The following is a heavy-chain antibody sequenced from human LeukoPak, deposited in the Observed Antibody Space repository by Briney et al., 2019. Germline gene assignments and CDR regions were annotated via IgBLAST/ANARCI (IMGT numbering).Heavy chain of an antibody. CDR1: GYTFTSYG. D-gene: IGHD3-10*01. CDR3: ARATGLLWFGELLDPVDY. CDR2: ISAYNGNT. J-gene: IGHJ4*02. Sequence: ASVKVSCKASGYTFTSYGISWVRQAPGQGLGWMGWISAYNGNTNYAQKLQDRVTMTTDTSTSTAYMELRSLRSDDTAVYYCARATGLLWFGELLDPVDYWGQGTLVTVSS. V-gene: IGHV1-18*01.